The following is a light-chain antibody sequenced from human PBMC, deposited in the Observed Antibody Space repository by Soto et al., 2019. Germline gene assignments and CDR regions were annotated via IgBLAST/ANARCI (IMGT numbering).Light chain of an antibody. Sequence: DIQMTQSPSTLSASVGDRVSITCRASQGISNWLAWHQQKPGEAPKLLIYKAPSLESGVPSRFSGSGSGTEFTLTISSLQPDDFAAYYCQQDSYYWTFGQGTKVEIK. V-gene: IGKV1-5*03. CDR2: KAP. CDR3: QQDSYYWT. CDR1: QGISNW. J-gene: IGKJ1*01.